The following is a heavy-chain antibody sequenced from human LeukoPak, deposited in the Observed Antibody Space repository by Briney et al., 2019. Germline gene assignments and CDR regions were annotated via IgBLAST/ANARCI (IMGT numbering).Heavy chain of an antibody. CDR2: ISYDGSNK. D-gene: IGHD3-22*01. V-gene: IGHV3-30-3*01. CDR3: ARDGATYYYDSSGYYPFDY. CDR1: GFTFSGYA. Sequence: GGSLRLSCAASGFTFSGYAMHWVRQAPGKGLEWVAVISYDGSNKYYADSVKGRFTISRDNSKNTLYLQMNSLRAEDTAVYYCARDGATYYYDSSGYYPFDYWGQGTLVTVSS. J-gene: IGHJ4*02.